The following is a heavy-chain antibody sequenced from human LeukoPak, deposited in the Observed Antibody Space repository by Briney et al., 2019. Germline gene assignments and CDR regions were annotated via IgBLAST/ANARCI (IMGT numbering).Heavy chain of an antibody. CDR1: GFTFDDYA. CDR2: ISWDGGST. J-gene: IGHJ6*03. CDR3: AKEGVAGTYHYYYYMDV. V-gene: IGHV3-43D*03. Sequence: PGGSLRLSCAASGFTFDDYAMHWVRQAPGKGLEWVSLISWDGGSTYYADSVKGRFTISRDNSENSLYLQMNSLRAEDTALYYCAKEGVAGTYHYYYYMDVWGKGTTVTVSS. D-gene: IGHD6-19*01.